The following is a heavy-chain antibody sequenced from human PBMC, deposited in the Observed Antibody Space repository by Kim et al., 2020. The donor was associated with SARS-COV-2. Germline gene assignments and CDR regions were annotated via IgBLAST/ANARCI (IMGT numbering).Heavy chain of an antibody. CDR3: TTEYYDILTGRTVDY. CDR2: IKSKTDGGTT. J-gene: IGHJ4*02. D-gene: IGHD3-9*01. CDR1: GFTFSNAW. V-gene: IGHV3-15*01. Sequence: GGSLRLSCAASGFTFSNAWMSWVRQAPGKGLEWVGRIKSKTDGGTTDYAAPVKGRFTISRDDSKNTLYLQMNSLKTEDTAVYYCTTEYYDILTGRTVDYWGQGTLVTVSS.